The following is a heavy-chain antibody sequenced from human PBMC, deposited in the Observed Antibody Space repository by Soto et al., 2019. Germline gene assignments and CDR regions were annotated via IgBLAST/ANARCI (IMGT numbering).Heavy chain of an antibody. CDR3: ARHIYYYDSSGYYSDSVEKIDY. J-gene: IGHJ4*02. V-gene: IGHV5-10-1*01. Sequence: GESLKISRKGSGYSFTSYWISWVRQMPGKGLEWMGRIDPSDSYTNYSPSFQGHVTISADKSISTAYLQWSSLKASDTAMYYCARHIYYYDSSGYYSDSVEKIDYWGQGTLVTVSS. CDR2: IDPSDSYT. CDR1: GYSFTSYW. D-gene: IGHD3-22*01.